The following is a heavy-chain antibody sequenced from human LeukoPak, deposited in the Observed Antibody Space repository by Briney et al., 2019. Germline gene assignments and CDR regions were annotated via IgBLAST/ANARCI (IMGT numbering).Heavy chain of an antibody. V-gene: IGHV1-18*01. CDR2: ISSYTDDT. CDR3: ARGSRYYDSSGYYEALDI. D-gene: IGHD3-22*01. CDR1: GYTSTSYG. Sequence: ASVKVSCKASGYTSTSYGVNWVRQAPGQGLEWMGWISSYTDDTSYSQKFQDRITMTTDRSTNTAYVELKSLRSDDTAMYYCARGSRYYDSSGYYEALDIWGQGTMVTVSS. J-gene: IGHJ3*02.